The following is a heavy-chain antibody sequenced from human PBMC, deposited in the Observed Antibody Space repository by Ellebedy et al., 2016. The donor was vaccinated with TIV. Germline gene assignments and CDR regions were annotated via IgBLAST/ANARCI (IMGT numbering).Heavy chain of an antibody. CDR2: IYNSGTT. Sequence: PSETLSLTCTVSGGSINNYFWTWIRQPPGKGLEWIGYIYNSGTTNYNPSLTSRVTISLDTSKNQFSLALSSVTAADAGVYFCARESFDILTGQTYGLDVWGQGTTVTVSS. D-gene: IGHD3-9*01. CDR3: ARESFDILTGQTYGLDV. J-gene: IGHJ6*02. V-gene: IGHV4-59*01. CDR1: GGSINNYF.